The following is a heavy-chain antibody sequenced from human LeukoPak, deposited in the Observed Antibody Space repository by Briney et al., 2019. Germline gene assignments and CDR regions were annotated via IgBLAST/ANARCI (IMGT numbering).Heavy chain of an antibody. V-gene: IGHV4-34*01. CDR2: INHSGST. Sequence: NPSETLSLTCAVYGESFSGYYWSWIRQPPGKGLEWIGEINHSGSTNYNPSLKSRVTISVDTSKNQFSLKLSSVTAADTAVYYCARGLRSADAFDIWGQGTMVTVSS. CDR3: ARGLRSADAFDI. CDR1: GESFSGYY. J-gene: IGHJ3*02.